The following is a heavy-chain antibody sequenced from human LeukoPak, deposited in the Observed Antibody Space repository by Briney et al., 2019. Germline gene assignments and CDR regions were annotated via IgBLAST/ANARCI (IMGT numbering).Heavy chain of an antibody. Sequence: GGSLRLSCAASGFPFSSYEMHCLRQAPGKGLEWVAHISGSSGNILYSDSVKGRFSVSRDNANNVLYLQMNSLRVEDTAVYYCAREKIPALVFDPWGQGTLVAVSP. V-gene: IGHV3-48*03. CDR1: GFPFSSYE. J-gene: IGHJ5*02. D-gene: IGHD6-13*01. CDR2: ISGSSGNI. CDR3: AREKIPALVFDP.